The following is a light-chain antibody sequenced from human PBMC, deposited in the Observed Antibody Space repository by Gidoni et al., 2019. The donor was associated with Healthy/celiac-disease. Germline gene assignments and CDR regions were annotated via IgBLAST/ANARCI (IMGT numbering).Light chain of an antibody. CDR2: AAS. Sequence: SASVGDRVTITCRASHSISSYLNWYQQKPGKDPKLLIYAASSLQSGVPSRFSGSGSGTDFTITISSLQREDFATYYCQQNYDTPQYTFGQGTKLEIK. CDR3: QQNYDTPQYT. CDR1: HSISSY. V-gene: IGKV1-39*01. J-gene: IGKJ2*01.